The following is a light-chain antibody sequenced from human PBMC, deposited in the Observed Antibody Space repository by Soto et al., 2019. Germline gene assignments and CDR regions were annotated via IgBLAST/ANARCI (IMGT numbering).Light chain of an antibody. Sequence: EVVMTQSPATLSLSPGERVTLSCTASQNVVTNLAWYQQIPGQAPRPLIYGASTRATGIPARFSGSGSGTEFTLTISSMKSEDFAVDDCQQYNNWWTFGQGTKVDIK. CDR1: QNVVTN. CDR2: GAS. CDR3: QQYNNWWT. J-gene: IGKJ1*01. V-gene: IGKV3-15*01.